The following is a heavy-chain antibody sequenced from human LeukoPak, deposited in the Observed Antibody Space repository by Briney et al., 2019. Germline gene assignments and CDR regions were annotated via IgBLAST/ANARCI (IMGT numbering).Heavy chain of an antibody. D-gene: IGHD5-12*01. J-gene: IGHJ4*02. V-gene: IGHV3-64*02. CDR2: ISSSGDNT. CDR3: VREERGLAIDY. CDR1: GFIFRNYA. Sequence: GGSLRLSCAASGFIFRNYAMHWVRQAPGKGLEYVSAISSSGDNTYYGDSVKGRFTISRDNSKNTLSLQMSSLRVEGTAVYYCVREERGLAIDYWGQGTLVTVSS.